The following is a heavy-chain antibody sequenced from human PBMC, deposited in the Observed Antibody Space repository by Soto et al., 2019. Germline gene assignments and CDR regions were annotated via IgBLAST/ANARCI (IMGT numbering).Heavy chain of an antibody. CDR3: ASYSMGIVSPFSFDY. CDR2: IYYSGST. D-gene: IGHD1-26*01. V-gene: IGHV4-61*01. Sequence: QVQLQESGPGLVKPSETLSLTCTVSGDSVSSSSYFWSWIRQPPGKGLEWIGYIYYSGSTHYNPSLKSRVTISVDTSKSQFSLKLSSVTAADTAAYYCASYSMGIVSPFSFDYWGQGTLVTVSS. J-gene: IGHJ4*02. CDR1: GDSVSSSSYF.